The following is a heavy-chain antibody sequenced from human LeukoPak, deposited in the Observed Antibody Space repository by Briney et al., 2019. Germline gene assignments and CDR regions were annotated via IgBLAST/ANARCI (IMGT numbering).Heavy chain of an antibody. Sequence: SETLSLTCTVSGGSISSSSYYWGWIRQPPGKGLEWIGSIYYSGSTYYNPSLKSRVTISVDTSKNQFSLKLSSVTAADTAVYYCARGAGDWNDGLDYWGQGTLVTVFS. CDR1: GGSISSSSYY. V-gene: IGHV4-39*07. CDR3: ARGAGDWNDGLDY. J-gene: IGHJ4*02. D-gene: IGHD1-1*01. CDR2: IYYSGST.